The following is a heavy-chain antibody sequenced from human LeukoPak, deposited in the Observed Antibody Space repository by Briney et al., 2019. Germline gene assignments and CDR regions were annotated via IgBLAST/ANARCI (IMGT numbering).Heavy chain of an antibody. Sequence: SETLSLTCAVYGGSFSGYYWSWIRQPPGKGLEWIGEVNHSGSTNYNPSLKSRVTISVDTSKNQFSLKLSSVTAADTAVYYCARGPTTVTTTGTRGTIDYWGQGTLVTVSS. V-gene: IGHV4-34*01. CDR2: VNHSGST. J-gene: IGHJ4*02. D-gene: IGHD4-4*01. CDR3: ARGPTTVTTTGTRGTIDY. CDR1: GGSFSGYY.